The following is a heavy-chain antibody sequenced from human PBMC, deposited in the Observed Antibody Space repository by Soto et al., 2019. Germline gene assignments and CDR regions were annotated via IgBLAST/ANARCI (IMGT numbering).Heavy chain of an antibody. CDR1: GFTFSNYV. CDR3: AKGSASSRPYYFDF. J-gene: IGHJ4*02. Sequence: GGSLRLSCAASGFTFSNYVLSWVRQSPGKGLEWVSAITGSGVDTFHADSVKGRFTISRDNTKSTLYLQMNSLKAEDTAVYYCAKGSASSRPYYFDFWGQGTLVTVSS. D-gene: IGHD2-2*01. V-gene: IGHV3-23*01. CDR2: ITGSGVDT.